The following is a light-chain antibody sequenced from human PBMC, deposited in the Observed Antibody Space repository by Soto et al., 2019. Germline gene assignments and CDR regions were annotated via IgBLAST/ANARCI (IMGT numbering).Light chain of an antibody. CDR2: AAS. CDR1: QSISSN. CDR3: QQSYITPYT. Sequence: DIQMTQSPSSLSASVGDRVTITCRASQSISSNLNWYQQKPGKAPNLLIYAASSLQSGVPSRFSGSGSGTDFSLTISSLQPEDFAIYYCQQSYITPYTFGQGTKLEIK. J-gene: IGKJ2*01. V-gene: IGKV1-39*01.